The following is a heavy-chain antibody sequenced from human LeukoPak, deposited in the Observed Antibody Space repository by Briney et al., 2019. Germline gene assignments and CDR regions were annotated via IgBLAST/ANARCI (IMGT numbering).Heavy chain of an antibody. CDR3: ARGSITMVRGGLKLDAFDI. CDR1: RGTFSSYA. Sequence: SVKDSCKDSRGTFSSYAISWVRPTPGQGLGWMGRLIPIFGTANYAQKLQGRVTITADESTRTAYMELSSLRSEDTAVYYCARGSITMVRGGLKLDAFDIWGQGTMVTVCS. CDR2: LIPIFGTA. D-gene: IGHD3-10*01. V-gene: IGHV1-69*13. J-gene: IGHJ3*02.